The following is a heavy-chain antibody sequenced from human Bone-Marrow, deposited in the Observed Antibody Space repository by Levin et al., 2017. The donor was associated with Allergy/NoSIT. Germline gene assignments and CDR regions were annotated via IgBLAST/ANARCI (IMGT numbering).Heavy chain of an antibody. J-gene: IGHJ4*02. CDR2: IYYSGST. CDR3: ARVQSSGWYLHGSTRKNSVGFDY. V-gene: IGHV4-59*01. CDR1: GGSISSYY. D-gene: IGHD6-19*01. Sequence: PSETLSLTCTVSGGSISSYYWSWIRQPPGKGLEWIGYIYYSGSTNYNPSLKSRVTISVDTSKNQFSLKLSSVTAADTAVYYCARVQSSGWYLHGSTRKNSVGFDYWGQGTLVTVSS.